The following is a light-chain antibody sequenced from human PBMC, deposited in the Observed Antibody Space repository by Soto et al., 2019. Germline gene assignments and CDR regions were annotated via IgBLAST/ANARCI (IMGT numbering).Light chain of an antibody. CDR1: QSVSSSY. Sequence: EIVLTQSPGTLSLSPGERATLSCRASQSVSSSYLAWDQQKPGQAPRLLIYGSSSRATGIPDRFSGSGYGTDFTLTISRLEPEDFAVYYCQQYGSSWTFGQGTTVAIK. V-gene: IGKV3-20*01. CDR2: GSS. CDR3: QQYGSSWT. J-gene: IGKJ1*01.